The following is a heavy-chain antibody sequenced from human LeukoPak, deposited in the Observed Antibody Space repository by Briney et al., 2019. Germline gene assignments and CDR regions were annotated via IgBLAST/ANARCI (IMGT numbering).Heavy chain of an antibody. D-gene: IGHD3-3*01. CDR1: GYTFTSYW. CDR3: ARHSHYDFWSGYLDY. J-gene: IGHJ4*02. V-gene: IGHV5-10-1*01. Sequence: GGSLRLSCKDSGYTFTSYWISWVRQMPGKGLEWMGKIDPSDSYTSYSPSFQGHVTISADKSISAAFLQWSSLKASDTAMYYCARHSHYDFWSGYLDYWGQGTLVTVSS. CDR2: IDPSDSYT.